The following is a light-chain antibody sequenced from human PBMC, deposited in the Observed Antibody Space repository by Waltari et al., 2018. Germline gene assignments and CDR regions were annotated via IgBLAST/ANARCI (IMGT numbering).Light chain of an antibody. J-gene: IGKJ5*01. Sequence: VLTQSPGTLSLSPGERVTLSCRASQSVSGNYLAWYQQQPGQSPRLLIYEKSTRATGVPDRFRGSGSGTEFTLTIDRLEPEDFAVYFCQQYSASPHVTFGQGTRLEIK. CDR2: EKS. CDR3: QQYSASPHVT. V-gene: IGKV3-20*01. CDR1: QSVSGNY.